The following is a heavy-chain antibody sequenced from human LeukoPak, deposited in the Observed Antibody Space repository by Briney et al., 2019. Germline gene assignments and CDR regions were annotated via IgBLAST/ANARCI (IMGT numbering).Heavy chain of an antibody. V-gene: IGHV4-39*07. CDR1: GGSIRSSSYY. Sequence: PSETLSLTCTVSGGSIRSSSYYWGWIRQPPGKGLEWIGSIYYSGSTYYNPSLKSRVTISVDTSKNQFSLKLSSVTAADTAVYYCVRDKLGAAPGLDYWGQGTLVTVSS. CDR2: IYYSGST. D-gene: IGHD1-26*01. CDR3: VRDKLGAAPGLDY. J-gene: IGHJ4*02.